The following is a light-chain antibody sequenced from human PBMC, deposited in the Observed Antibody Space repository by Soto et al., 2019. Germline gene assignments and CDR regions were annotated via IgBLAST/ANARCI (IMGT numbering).Light chain of an antibody. CDR3: LSYTTSSSYV. Sequence: QSVLTQPASVSGSPGQSITISCTGSSSDVGAYNRVSWYQQRSGKAPKLMVYEVTHRPSGVSNRFSGSKSGNTASLTISGLQAEDEADYYCLSYTTSSSYVFGTGTKLTVL. J-gene: IGLJ1*01. V-gene: IGLV2-14*01. CDR1: SSDVGAYNR. CDR2: EVT.